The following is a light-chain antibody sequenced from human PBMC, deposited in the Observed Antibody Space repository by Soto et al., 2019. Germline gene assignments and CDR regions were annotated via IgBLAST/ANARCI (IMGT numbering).Light chain of an antibody. V-gene: IGKV1-5*03. CDR3: QHYNTHST. J-gene: IGKJ5*01. Sequence: DIQMTQSPSTLSASVGDRVTITCRASEIITNRLAWYQQKPGKAPKLLIYKASTLKSGVPSRFSGSGSGTEFTLTIRSLKPDDFATYYCQHYNTHSTVGQGTRGDIK. CDR1: EIITNR. CDR2: KAS.